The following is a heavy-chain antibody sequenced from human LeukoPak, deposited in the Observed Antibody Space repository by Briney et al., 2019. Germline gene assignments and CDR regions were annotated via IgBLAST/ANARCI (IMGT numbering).Heavy chain of an antibody. J-gene: IGHJ4*02. CDR3: AKDGLDYYDSSGYSDDYFDY. CDR1: GFTLSNYW. D-gene: IGHD3-22*01. V-gene: IGHV3-7*03. Sequence: GGSLRLSCAASGFTLSNYWMSWVRQAPGKGLEWVANINKDGSEKNYVDSVKGRFTISRDNYKNTLYLQMNSLRAEDTAVYYCAKDGLDYYDSSGYSDDYFDYWGQGTLVTVSS. CDR2: INKDGSEK.